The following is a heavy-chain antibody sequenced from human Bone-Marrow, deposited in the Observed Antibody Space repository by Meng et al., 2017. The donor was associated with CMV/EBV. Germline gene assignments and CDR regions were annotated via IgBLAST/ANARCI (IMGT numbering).Heavy chain of an antibody. CDR2: IIPIVDIA. CDR1: GGTFNNYA. V-gene: IGHV1-69*10. Sequence: SVKVSCKASGGTFNNYAVSWVRQAPGQGLEWMGGIIPIVDIANFAQKFQGRVTITADKSTSTAYMELSSLRSEDTAVFYCARESNYIVPILSNYYYYGMDVWGQGTTVTVSS. CDR3: ARESNYIVPILSNYYYYGMDV. J-gene: IGHJ6*02. D-gene: IGHD1-7*01.